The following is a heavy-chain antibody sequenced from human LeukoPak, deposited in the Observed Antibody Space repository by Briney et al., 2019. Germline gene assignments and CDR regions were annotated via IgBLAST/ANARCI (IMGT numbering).Heavy chain of an antibody. CDR3: VWGPASYSFDY. CDR1: GYTFTSNY. D-gene: IGHD1-26*01. Sequence: GASVKVSCKASGYTFTSNYIHWVRQAPGQGLEWMGMIYPRDGSTSYAQKLQGRVTMTTDTSTSTAYMELRSLRSDDTAVYYCVWGPASYSFDYWGQGTLVTVSS. J-gene: IGHJ4*02. CDR2: IYPRDGST. V-gene: IGHV1-46*01.